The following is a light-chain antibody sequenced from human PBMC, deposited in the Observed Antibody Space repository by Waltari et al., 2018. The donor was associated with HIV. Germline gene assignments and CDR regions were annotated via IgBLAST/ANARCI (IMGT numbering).Light chain of an antibody. CDR1: ALAQQY. V-gene: IGLV3-25*03. Sequence: SYELTQLPSVSVSPGQTARITCSGDALAQQYASWYQQKPGQAPVLMISKDNERPSGTPERFSGSSSGTTVTLTISGVQAEDEADYYCQSADSGGTWDVVFGGGTKLTVL. CDR2: KDN. CDR3: QSADSGGTWDVV. J-gene: IGLJ2*01.